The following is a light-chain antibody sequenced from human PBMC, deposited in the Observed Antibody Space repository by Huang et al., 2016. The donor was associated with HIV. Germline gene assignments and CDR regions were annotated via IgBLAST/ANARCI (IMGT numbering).Light chain of an antibody. Sequence: DILLIQSPESLAVRLGERATINCTSRQSLLYTTDNKNYVAWYQQKSGQSTKLLIYWASTREAGVPGRFSGGGSGTDFTLTIDNLQAEDLAVYFCQQYYTSPITFGQGTRLE. CDR1: QSLLYTTDNKNY. CDR2: WAS. V-gene: IGKV4-1*01. J-gene: IGKJ5*01. CDR3: QQYYTSPIT.